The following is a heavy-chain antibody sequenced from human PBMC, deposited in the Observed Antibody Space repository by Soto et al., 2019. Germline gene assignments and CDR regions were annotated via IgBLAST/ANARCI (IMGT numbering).Heavy chain of an antibody. V-gene: IGHV4-31*03. CDR2: IYYSGNT. Sequence: SETLSLTCTVSGGSIRSGGYYWSWVRQNPRKGLEWIGNIYYSGNTYYNPSLKSRLTISVDTSKNQFTLNLSSVTAADTAVYYCARDRLMATAGTARHYFGLDVWGQGTTVTVSS. CDR3: ARDRLMATAGTARHYFGLDV. CDR1: GGSIRSGGYY. J-gene: IGHJ6*02. D-gene: IGHD5-18*01.